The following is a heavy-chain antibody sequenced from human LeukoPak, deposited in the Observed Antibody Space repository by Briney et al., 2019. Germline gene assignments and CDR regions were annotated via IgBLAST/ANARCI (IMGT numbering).Heavy chain of an antibody. CDR1: GFTFSRCW. CDR2: INSDGIST. V-gene: IGHV3-74*01. J-gene: IGHJ4*02. CDR3: ARDGNYYDSSGPADY. Sequence: GGSLRLSCAASGFTFSRCWMHWVRQAPGKGLVWVSRINSDGISTSYADSVKGRFTISRDNAKNTLYLQMNSLRAEDTAVYYCARDGNYYDSSGPADYWGQGALVTVSS. D-gene: IGHD3-22*01.